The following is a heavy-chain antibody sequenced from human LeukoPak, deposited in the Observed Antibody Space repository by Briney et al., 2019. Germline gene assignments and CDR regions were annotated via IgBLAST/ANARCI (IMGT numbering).Heavy chain of an antibody. CDR1: GGSMSSHY. Sequence: RASETLSLTCTVSGGSMSSHYWSWIRQPPGKGLEWIGYIYYSGSTNYNPSLKSRVTISVDTSKNQFSLKLSSVTAADTAVYYCARKIRWRGVDAFDIWGQGTMVTVSS. V-gene: IGHV4-59*08. J-gene: IGHJ3*02. CDR2: IYYSGST. CDR3: ARKIRWRGVDAFDI. D-gene: IGHD1-26*01.